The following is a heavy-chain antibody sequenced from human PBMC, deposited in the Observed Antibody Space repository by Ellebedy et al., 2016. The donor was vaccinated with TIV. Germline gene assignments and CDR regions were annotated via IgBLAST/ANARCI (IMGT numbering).Heavy chain of an antibody. D-gene: IGHD1-26*01. CDR3: AAGLKWELLPRGDY. J-gene: IGHJ4*02. Sequence: AASVKVSCKASGYTFTGYYMHWVRQAPGQGLEWMGWINPNSGCTNYAQKFQGWVTMTRDTSISTAYMELSSLRSEDTAVYYCAAGLKWELLPRGDYWGQGTLVTVSS. V-gene: IGHV1-2*04. CDR1: GYTFTGYY. CDR2: INPNSGCT.